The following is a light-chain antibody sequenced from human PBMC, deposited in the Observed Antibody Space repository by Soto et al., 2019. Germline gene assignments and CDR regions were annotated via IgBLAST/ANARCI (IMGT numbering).Light chain of an antibody. J-gene: IGLJ2*01. V-gene: IGLV2-23*01. CDR1: SSDVGSYNL. CDR3: CSYAGRLVV. Sequence: SALTQPASVSGSPGQSITISCTGTSSDVGSYNLVSWYQQHPGKAPKLMIYEGSKRPSGVSNRFSGSKSGNTASLTISGLQAADEADYYCCSYAGRLVVFGGGTKLTVL. CDR2: EGS.